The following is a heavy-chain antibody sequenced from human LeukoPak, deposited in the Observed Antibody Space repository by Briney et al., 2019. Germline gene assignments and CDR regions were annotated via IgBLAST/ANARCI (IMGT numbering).Heavy chain of an antibody. V-gene: IGHV3-21*01. CDR3: ARGKCTVLTANDAFDI. D-gene: IGHD4-11*01. Sequence: GGSLRLSCAASGFTFSNSAMNCVRQAPGKGLEWVSSLTRRSSYANYTESVKGRYTISRDTAQNTLHLQMNSLRGQDTALFIFARGKCTVLTANDAFDIWGQGTMVTVSS. CDR1: GFTFSNSA. J-gene: IGHJ3*02. CDR2: LTRRSSYA.